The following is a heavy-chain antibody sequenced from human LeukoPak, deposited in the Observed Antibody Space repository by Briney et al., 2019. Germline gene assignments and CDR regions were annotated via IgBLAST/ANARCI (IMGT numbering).Heavy chain of an antibody. V-gene: IGHV3-23*01. Sequence: GSLRLSCAASGFTFSSYAMSWVRQAPGKGLEWVSAISGSGGSTYYADSVKGRFTISRDNSKNTLYLQMNSLRAEDTAVYYREKFFGGQVPGREYYFEHWGQEPLVPVP. CDR2: ISGSGGST. D-gene: IGHD6-19*01. J-gene: IGHJ4*02. CDR3: EKFFGGQVPGREYYFEH. CDR1: GFTFSSYA.